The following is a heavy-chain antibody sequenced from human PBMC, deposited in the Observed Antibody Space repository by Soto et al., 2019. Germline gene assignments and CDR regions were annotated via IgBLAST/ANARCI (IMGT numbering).Heavy chain of an antibody. V-gene: IGHV3-23*01. D-gene: IGHD4-17*01. CDR2: ISDSGDRT. CDR1: GFTFSSYA. Sequence: GGSLRLSCADSGFTFSSYAMSWVRQAPGKGLELVSVISDSGDRTDYADSVKGRFTISRDNSKNTLYLQMNSLRAEDTAVYYCAKGPDYGDFPFDYWGQGTLVTVSS. CDR3: AKGPDYGDFPFDY. J-gene: IGHJ4*02.